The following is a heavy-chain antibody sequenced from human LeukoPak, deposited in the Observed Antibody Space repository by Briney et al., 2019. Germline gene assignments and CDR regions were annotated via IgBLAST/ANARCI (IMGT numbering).Heavy chain of an antibody. CDR2: INHSGST. D-gene: IGHD2-2*01. CDR1: GGSFSGYY. Sequence: SETLSLTCAVYGGSFSGYYWSWIRQPPGKGLEWIGEINHSGSTNYNPSLKSRVTISVDTSKNQFSLKLSSVTAADTAVYYCAVTYCSSTSCYSPLSIREWGQGTLVTVSS. CDR3: AVTYCSSTSCYSPLSIRE. V-gene: IGHV4-34*01. J-gene: IGHJ4*02.